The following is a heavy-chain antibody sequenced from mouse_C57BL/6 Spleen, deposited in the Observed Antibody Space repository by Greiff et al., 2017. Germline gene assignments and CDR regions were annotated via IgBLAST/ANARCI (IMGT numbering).Heavy chain of an antibody. J-gene: IGHJ2*01. V-gene: IGHV1-75*01. D-gene: IGHD4-1*01. CDR2: IFPGSGST. CDR1: GYTFTDYY. Sequence: VQLQQSGPELVKPGASVKISCKASGYTFTDYYINWVKQRPGQGLEWIGWIFPGSGSTYYNEKFKGKATLTVDNSSSTAYMLLSSLTSEDSAVYFCAKGLGRYFDYWGQGTTLTVSS. CDR3: AKGLGRYFDY.